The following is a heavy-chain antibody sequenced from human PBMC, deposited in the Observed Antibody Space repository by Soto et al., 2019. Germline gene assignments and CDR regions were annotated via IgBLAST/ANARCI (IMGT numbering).Heavy chain of an antibody. D-gene: IGHD2-15*01. CDR3: AAGYSSSGFDY. CDR1: GFTFSDYY. V-gene: IGHV3-11*01. Sequence: GGSLRLSCAASGFTFSDYYMSWIRQAPGKGLEWVSYISTNGRTIYYADPVKGRVTISRDNAKNSLYLQMNSLRVDDTAVYYCAAGYSSSGFDYWGQGTLVTVSS. J-gene: IGHJ4*02. CDR2: ISTNGRTI.